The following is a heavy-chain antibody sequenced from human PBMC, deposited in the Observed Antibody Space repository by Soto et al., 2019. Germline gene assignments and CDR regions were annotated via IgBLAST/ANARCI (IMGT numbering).Heavy chain of an antibody. CDR2: ISYDGSNK. D-gene: IGHD6-13*01. CDR3: AKDLMAAAGRDPASSRDV. J-gene: IGHJ6*02. CDR1: GFTFSSYG. Sequence: GGSLRLSXAASGFTFSSYGMHWVRQAPGKGLEWVAVISYDGSNKYYADSVKGRFTISRDNSKNTLYLQMNSLRAEDTAVYYWAKDLMAAAGRDPASSRDVGGQGTRVTLP. V-gene: IGHV3-30*18.